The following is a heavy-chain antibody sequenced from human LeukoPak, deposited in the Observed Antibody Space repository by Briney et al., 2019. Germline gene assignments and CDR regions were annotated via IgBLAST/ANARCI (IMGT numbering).Heavy chain of an antibody. CDR3: AREPNIYYGSGNGY. J-gene: IGHJ4*02. D-gene: IGHD3-10*01. CDR2: ISSSSNYI. Sequence: PGGSLRLSCAASGFTFSSYNMNWVRQAPGKGLEWVASISSSSNYIYYVDSVKGRFTISRDNAKNSLYLQMNSLRAEDTAVYYCAREPNIYYGSGNGYWGQGTLVTVSS. V-gene: IGHV3-21*01. CDR1: GFTFSSYN.